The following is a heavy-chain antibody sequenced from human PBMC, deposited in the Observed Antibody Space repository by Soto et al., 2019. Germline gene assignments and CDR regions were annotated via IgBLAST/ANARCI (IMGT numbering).Heavy chain of an antibody. Sequence: SGGSLRLSCAASGFTFSSYGMHWVRQAPGKGLEWVAVISYDGSNKYYADSVKGRFTISRDNSKNTLYLQMNSLRAEDTAVYYCAKDANYGEGLIFHYWGQGTLVTVSS. CDR2: ISYDGSNK. CDR1: GFTFSSYG. D-gene: IGHD4-17*01. V-gene: IGHV3-30*18. CDR3: AKDANYGEGLIFHY. J-gene: IGHJ4*02.